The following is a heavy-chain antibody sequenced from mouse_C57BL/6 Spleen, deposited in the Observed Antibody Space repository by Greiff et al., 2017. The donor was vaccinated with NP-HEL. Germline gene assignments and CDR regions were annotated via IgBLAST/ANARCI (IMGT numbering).Heavy chain of an antibody. Sequence: QVQLQQPGAELVKPGASVKMSCKASGYTFTSYWITWVKQRPGQGLEWIGDIYPGSGSTNYNEKFKSKATLTLNTSSSTAYMQLSSLTSEDSAVYYCARLTGYYFDYWGQGTTLTVSS. CDR3: ARLTGYYFDY. CDR1: GYTFTSYW. J-gene: IGHJ2*01. V-gene: IGHV1-55*01. D-gene: IGHD1-2*01. CDR2: IYPGSGST.